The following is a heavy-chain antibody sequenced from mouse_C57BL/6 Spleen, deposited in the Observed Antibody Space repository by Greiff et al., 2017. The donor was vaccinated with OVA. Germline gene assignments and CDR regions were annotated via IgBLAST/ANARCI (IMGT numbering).Heavy chain of an antibody. J-gene: IGHJ1*03. CDR2: IDPSDSET. CDR3: ARQSNYEYFDV. V-gene: IGHV1-52*01. Sequence: QVQLQQPGAELVRPGSSVKLSCKASGYTFTSYWMHWVKQRPIQGLEWIGNIDPSDSETQYNQKFKDKATLTVDKSSSTAYMQLSSLTSEDSAVYYCARQSNYEYFDVWGTGTTVTVSS. CDR1: GYTFTSYW. D-gene: IGHD2-5*01.